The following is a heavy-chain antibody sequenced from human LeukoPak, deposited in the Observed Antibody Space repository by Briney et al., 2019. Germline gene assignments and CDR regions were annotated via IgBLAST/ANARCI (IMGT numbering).Heavy chain of an antibody. CDR1: GYSFTSYW. CDR3: ASTDYESYYYMDV. Sequence: GESLKISRKGSGYSFTSYWIGWVRQMPGKGLEWMGIIYPGDSDTRYSPSFQGQVTISADKSISTAYLQWSSLKASDTAMYYCASTDYESYYYMDVWGKGTMVTVSS. V-gene: IGHV5-51*01. J-gene: IGHJ6*03. CDR2: IYPGDSDT. D-gene: IGHD4-17*01.